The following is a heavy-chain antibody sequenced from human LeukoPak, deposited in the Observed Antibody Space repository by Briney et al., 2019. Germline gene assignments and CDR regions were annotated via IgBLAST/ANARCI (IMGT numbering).Heavy chain of an antibody. Sequence: PSETLSLTCTVSGGSISSYHWSWIRQPAGKVLEWIGRIYTSGSTNYNPSLKSRVTMSVDTSKSQFSLKLSSVTAADTAVYYCARDYYGSGSPWFDPWGQGTLVTVSS. CDR3: ARDYYGSGSPWFDP. CDR2: IYTSGST. V-gene: IGHV4-4*07. J-gene: IGHJ5*02. D-gene: IGHD3-10*01. CDR1: GGSISSYH.